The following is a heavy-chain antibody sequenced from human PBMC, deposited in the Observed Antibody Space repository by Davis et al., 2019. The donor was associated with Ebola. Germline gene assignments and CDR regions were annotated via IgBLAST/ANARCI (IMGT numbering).Heavy chain of an antibody. D-gene: IGHD6-13*01. CDR3: ARFWGDQYSSTWYYFHH. CDR1: GFTFSSYS. V-gene: IGHV3-48*01. Sequence: GESLKISCAASGFTFSSYSMNWVRQAPGKGLEWVSYISSSSSTIYYADSVKGRFTISRDNSKNTLFLQMNSLRAEDTAVYYCARFWGDQYSSTWYYFHHWGQGTLVTVSS. J-gene: IGHJ4*02. CDR2: ISSSSSTI.